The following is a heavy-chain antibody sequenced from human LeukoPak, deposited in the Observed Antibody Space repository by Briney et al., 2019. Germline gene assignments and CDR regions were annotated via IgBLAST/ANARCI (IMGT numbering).Heavy chain of an antibody. Sequence: SQTLSLTCTVSGGSISSGDYYWSWIRQPPGKGLEWIGYIYYSGSTYYNPSLKSRVTISVDTSKNQFSLKLSSVTAADTAVYYCARGYCTNGVCSSDYFDYWGQGTLVTVSS. V-gene: IGHV4-30-4*01. CDR3: ARGYCTNGVCSSDYFDY. CDR1: GGSISSGDYY. D-gene: IGHD2-8*01. CDR2: IYYSGST. J-gene: IGHJ4*02.